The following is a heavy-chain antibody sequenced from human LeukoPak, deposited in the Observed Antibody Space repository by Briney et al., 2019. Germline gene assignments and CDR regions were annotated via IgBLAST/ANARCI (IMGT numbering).Heavy chain of an antibody. Sequence: GGSLRLSCAASGFRFSAYGMYWVRQAPGKGLEWVAFIQYDGSYYYYGDSVKGRFTISRDNSKNTLYLQMNSLRAEDTAVHYCSTYSSSQGHWGQGTLVTVSS. CDR1: GFRFSAYG. CDR3: STYSSSQGH. V-gene: IGHV3-30*02. CDR2: IQYDGSYY. J-gene: IGHJ4*02. D-gene: IGHD6-6*01.